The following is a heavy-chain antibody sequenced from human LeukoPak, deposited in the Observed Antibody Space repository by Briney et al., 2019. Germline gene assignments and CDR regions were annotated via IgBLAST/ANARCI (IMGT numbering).Heavy chain of an antibody. Sequence: TSETLSLTCTVSGGSISSYYWSWIRQPPGKGLEWIGYIYYSGSTNYNPSLKSRVTISVDTSKNQFSLKLSSVTAADTAVYYCARTGWLQPFDYWGQGTLVTVSS. J-gene: IGHJ4*02. CDR1: GGSISSYY. CDR2: IYYSGST. D-gene: IGHD5-24*01. CDR3: ARTGWLQPFDY. V-gene: IGHV4-59*01.